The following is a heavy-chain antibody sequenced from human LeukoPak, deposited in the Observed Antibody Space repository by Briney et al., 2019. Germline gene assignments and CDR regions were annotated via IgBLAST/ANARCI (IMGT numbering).Heavy chain of an antibody. CDR3: AKDSYDFWSDHTYCFDY. CDR2: ISGSGGST. D-gene: IGHD3-3*01. V-gene: IGHV3-23*01. CDR1: GFTFSSYA. Sequence: GGSLRLSCAASGFTFSSYAMSWVRQAPGKGLEWVSAISGSGGSTYYADSVKGRFTISRDNSKNTLYLQMNSLRAEDTAVYYCAKDSYDFWSDHTYCFDYWGQGTLVTVSS. J-gene: IGHJ4*02.